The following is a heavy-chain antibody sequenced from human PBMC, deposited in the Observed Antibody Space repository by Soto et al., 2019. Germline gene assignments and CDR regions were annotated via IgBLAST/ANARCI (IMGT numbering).Heavy chain of an antibody. CDR1: GFTFSSYS. CDR3: ARDRCSRTSCYFPNLYYYYDMEV. CDR2: ISSSSSYI. Sequence: EVQLVESGGGLVKPGGSLRLSCAASGFTFSSYSMNWVRQAPGKGLEWVSSISSSSSYIYYADSVKGRFTISRDNAKTSLYLQMNSLRAEETAVYYCARDRCSRTSCYFPNLYYYYDMEVWCKGTTVTVSS. V-gene: IGHV3-21*01. J-gene: IGHJ6*03. D-gene: IGHD2-2*01.